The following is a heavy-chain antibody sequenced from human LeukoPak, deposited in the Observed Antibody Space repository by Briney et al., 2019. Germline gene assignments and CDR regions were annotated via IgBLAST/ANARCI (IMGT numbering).Heavy chain of an antibody. J-gene: IGHJ4*02. D-gene: IGHD6-19*01. V-gene: IGHV1-8*02. CDR2: MSPNSGDT. Sequence: ASVKVSCKASGYTFTNYDLNWVRQATGQGLEWMGWMSPNSGDTGYAQKFQGRVTMTRNTAIDTAYLELSSLRSDDTAVYYCARWDNSGWFLFDYWGQGTLVSVSP. CDR1: GYTFTNYD. CDR3: ARWDNSGWFLFDY.